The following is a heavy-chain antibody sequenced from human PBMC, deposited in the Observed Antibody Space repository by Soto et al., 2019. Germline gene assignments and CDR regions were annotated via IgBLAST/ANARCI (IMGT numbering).Heavy chain of an antibody. J-gene: IGHJ6*02. Sequence: QVQLVQSGAEVKKPGSSVKVSCKASGGTFSSYAISWVRQAPGQGLEWMGGIIPIFGTANYAQKFQGRVTITADESTRTAYMELSSLRSEDTAVYYCAGGVVVVVAATISYYYYYGMDVWGQGTTVTVSS. CDR3: AGGVVVVVAATISYYYYYGMDV. V-gene: IGHV1-69*01. CDR1: GGTFSSYA. D-gene: IGHD2-15*01. CDR2: IIPIFGTA.